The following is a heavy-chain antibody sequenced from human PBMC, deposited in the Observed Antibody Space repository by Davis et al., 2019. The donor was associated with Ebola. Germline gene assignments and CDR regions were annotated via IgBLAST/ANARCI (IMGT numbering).Heavy chain of an antibody. Sequence: ASVKVSCKASGYTFTDYYMHWVRQAPGQGLEWMGWFNPNSGGTNCAQKFQGRVTMTRDTSINTAYMELSSLTFDDTAVYYCARDGTFDIWGQGTMVTVSS. CDR1: GYTFTDYY. CDR2: FNPNSGGT. V-gene: IGHV1-2*02. CDR3: ARDGTFDI. J-gene: IGHJ3*02.